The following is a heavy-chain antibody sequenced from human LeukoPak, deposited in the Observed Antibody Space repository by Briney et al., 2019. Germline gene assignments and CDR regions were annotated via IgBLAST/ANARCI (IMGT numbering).Heavy chain of an antibody. CDR1: GFTFSTYS. Sequence: GGSLRLSCAASGFTFSTYSMNWVRQAPGKGLEWVSYIYSGSSIYYVDSVKGRFTISRDNAKNSLYLQMNSLRAEDTVVYYCARKSYYGDYVDYWGLGTLVTVSS. D-gene: IGHD4-17*01. J-gene: IGHJ4*02. V-gene: IGHV3-48*01. CDR3: ARKSYYGDYVDY. CDR2: IYSGSSI.